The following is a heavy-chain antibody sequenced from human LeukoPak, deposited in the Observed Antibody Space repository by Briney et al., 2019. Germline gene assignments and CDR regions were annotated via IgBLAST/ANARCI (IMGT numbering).Heavy chain of an antibody. V-gene: IGHV3-30*18. CDR1: GFTFSSYG. J-gene: IGHJ1*01. CDR2: ISYDGSNK. Sequence: GGSLRLSCAASGFTFSSYGMHWVRQAPGKGLEWVAVISYDGSNKYYADSVKGRFTISRDNSKNTLYLQMNSLRAEDTAVYYCAKELQQLPPNYFQHWGQGTLVTVSS. D-gene: IGHD6-13*01. CDR3: AKELQQLPPNYFQH.